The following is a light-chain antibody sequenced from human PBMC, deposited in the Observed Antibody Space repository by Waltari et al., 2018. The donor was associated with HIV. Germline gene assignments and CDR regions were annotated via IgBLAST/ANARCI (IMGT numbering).Light chain of an antibody. J-gene: IGLJ2*01. V-gene: IGLV2-23*01. CDR2: DDS. CDR3: SSPAAGRTGVI. CDR1: SSDVVTYNL. Sequence: QSALTHPASASGPPRQSITLSSTGASSDVVTYNLVSWYQRRRGRVPRLVIHDDSSRPSGISFRFYAYKAGKTASLTISGLQAEDEGEYFCSSPAAGRTGVIFGGGTKVIV.